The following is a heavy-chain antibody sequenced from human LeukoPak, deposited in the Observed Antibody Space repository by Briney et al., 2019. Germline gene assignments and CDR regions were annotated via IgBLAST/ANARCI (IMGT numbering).Heavy chain of an antibody. CDR3: ARDSSAFDI. D-gene: IGHD2-2*01. J-gene: IGHJ3*02. Sequence: PGGSLRLSCAASGFTVSSNYMNWVRQAPGKGLEWVSVFDSGSTTYYADSVKGRFTISRDNSKNTVYLQMNSLRAEDTAVYYCARDSSAFDIWGQGTMVTVSS. CDR2: FDSGSTT. CDR1: GFTVSSNY. V-gene: IGHV3-66*01.